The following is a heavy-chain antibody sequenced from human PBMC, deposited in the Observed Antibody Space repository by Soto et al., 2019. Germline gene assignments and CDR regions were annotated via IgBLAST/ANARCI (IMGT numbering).Heavy chain of an antibody. CDR2: ISAYNGNT. V-gene: IGHV1-18*01. J-gene: IGHJ5*02. CDR1: GYTFTSYG. D-gene: IGHD6-6*01. CDR3: AREPYSSSALNWLAP. Sequence: GASVKVSCKASGYTFTSYGISWVRQAPGQGLEWMGWISAYNGNTNYAQKLQGRVTMTTDTSTSTAYMELRSLRSDDTAVYYCAREPYSSSALNWLAPWGQGTLVTVSS.